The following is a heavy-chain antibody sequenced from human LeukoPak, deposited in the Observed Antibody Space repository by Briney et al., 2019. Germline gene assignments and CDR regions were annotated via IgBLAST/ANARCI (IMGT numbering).Heavy chain of an antibody. CDR1: GYSFTTYW. J-gene: IGHJ5*02. D-gene: IGHD3-16*01. CDR3: ARLVMASGAWFDP. CDR2: IYPGDSDT. V-gene: IGHV5-51*01. Sequence: GESLKISCKGSGYSFTTYWIGWVRQMPGKGLEWMGIIYPGDSDTRYSPSYQGQVTISADKSISTAYLQWSSLKASDTAMYYCARLVMASGAWFDPWGQGTLVTVSS.